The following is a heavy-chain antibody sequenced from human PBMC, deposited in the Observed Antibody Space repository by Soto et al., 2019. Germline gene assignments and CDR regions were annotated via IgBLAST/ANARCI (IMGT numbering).Heavy chain of an antibody. CDR3: ARDERIAVAGTDN. V-gene: IGHV3-23*01. Sequence: EVHLLESGGGVVQPGGSLRLSCAVSGFSFSNYAMTWVRQAAGKGLEWGSSISGPGGSTDYADSLKGGFAISRDNSKNTLYLQMNSLRAEDTALYYCARDERIAVAGTDNWGQGTLVTVTS. J-gene: IGHJ4*02. D-gene: IGHD6-19*01. CDR2: ISGPGGST. CDR1: GFSFSNYA.